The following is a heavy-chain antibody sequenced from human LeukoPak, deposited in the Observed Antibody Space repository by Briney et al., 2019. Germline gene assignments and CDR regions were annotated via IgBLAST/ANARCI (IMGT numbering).Heavy chain of an antibody. CDR1: GYIFTSYG. J-gene: IGHJ4*02. D-gene: IGHD4-11*01. Sequence: ASVKVSCKASGYIFTSYGISWVRQAPGQGLEWMGWISANNGNTHYAQKLQGRVTMTTDTSTSTAYMELRSLRSDDTAVYYCARTAVTPGTVYYFDYWGQGTLVTVSS. CDR2: ISANNGNT. V-gene: IGHV1-18*01. CDR3: ARTAVTPGTVYYFDY.